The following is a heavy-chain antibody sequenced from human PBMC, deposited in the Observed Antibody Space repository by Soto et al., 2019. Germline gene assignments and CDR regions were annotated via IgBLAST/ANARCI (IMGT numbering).Heavy chain of an antibody. CDR1: GFTFNRHW. V-gene: IGHV3-7*05. J-gene: IGHJ4*02. CDR3: PRRLGTCPSSFCRSLDY. CDR2: IKEDGIDK. Sequence: EVQLVESGGALVQPGGSLRLSCAASGFTFNRHWMTWVRQAPGKGLEWVANIKEDGIDKYYVDSVRGRFTISRDNAKNSLYLQMDSLRAEDAAVYYCPRRLGTCPSSFCRSLDYWGQGTLVTVSS. D-gene: IGHD2-2*01.